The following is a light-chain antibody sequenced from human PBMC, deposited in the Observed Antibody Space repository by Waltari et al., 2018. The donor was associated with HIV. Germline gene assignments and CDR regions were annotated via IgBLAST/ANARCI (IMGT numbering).Light chain of an antibody. CDR2: WAS. V-gene: IGKV4-1*01. J-gene: IGKJ2*01. Sequence: DIVMTQSPDSLAVSLGERATINCKSSQSVLYSSNNKNYLAWHQQKPGQPPKLLIYWASTRESGVPDRFSGSGSGTDFSLSISSLQAEDVAVYYCQQYYSTPYTFGQGTKLKIK. CDR1: QSVLYSSNNKNY. CDR3: QQYYSTPYT.